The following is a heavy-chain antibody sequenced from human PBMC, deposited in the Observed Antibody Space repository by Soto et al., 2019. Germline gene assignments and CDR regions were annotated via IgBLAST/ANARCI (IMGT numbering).Heavy chain of an antibody. Sequence: EVQLVESGGGLVQPGGSLRLSCAASGFTFSNYWMTWVRQPPGKGLEWVANIKEDGSQKDCVESVKGRFTISRDNADNSLFLQMNNLRADDTAVYYCARNRGWYWLDYWGQGALVIVSS. CDR2: IKEDGSQK. D-gene: IGHD6-19*01. V-gene: IGHV3-7*05. CDR3: ARNRGWYWLDY. J-gene: IGHJ4*02. CDR1: GFTFSNYW.